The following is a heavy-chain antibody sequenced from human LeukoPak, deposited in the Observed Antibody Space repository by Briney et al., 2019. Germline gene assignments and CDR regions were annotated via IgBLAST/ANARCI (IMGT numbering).Heavy chain of an antibody. CDR1: GGSISSYY. J-gene: IGHJ2*01. V-gene: IGHV4-59*01. D-gene: IGHD3-9*01. CDR3: ARLYFDWPDWYFDL. Sequence: SETLSLTCTVSGGSISSYYWSWIRQPPGKGLEWIGYIYYSGSTNYNPSLKSRVTISVDTFKNQFSLKLSSVAAADTAVYYCARLYFDWPDWYFDLWGRGTLVTVSS. CDR2: IYYSGST.